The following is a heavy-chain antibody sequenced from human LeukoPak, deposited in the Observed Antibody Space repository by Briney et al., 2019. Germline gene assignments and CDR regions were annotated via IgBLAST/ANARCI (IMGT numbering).Heavy chain of an antibody. CDR2: INPNSGGT. D-gene: IGHD3-9*01. J-gene: IGHJ6*02. CDR1: GYTFTGYY. CDR3: ASSPVDILTGYSYGMDV. V-gene: IGHV1-2*02. Sequence: ASVKVSCKASGYTFTGYYMHWVRQAPGQGLEWMGWINPNSGGTNYAQKFQGRVTMTRDTSISTAYMELSRLRSDDTAVYYCASSPVDILTGYSYGMDVWGQGTTVTVSS.